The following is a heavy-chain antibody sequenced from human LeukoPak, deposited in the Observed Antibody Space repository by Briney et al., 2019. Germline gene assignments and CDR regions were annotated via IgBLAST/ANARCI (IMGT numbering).Heavy chain of an antibody. V-gene: IGHV4-4*09. Sequence: SETLSLTCTVSGGSISSYYWSWIRQPPGKRLEWIGYIYTSGSTNYNPSLKSRVTISVDTSKNQFSLKLSSVTAADTAVYYCARHVAGYSYGPDAFDIWGQGTMVTVSS. J-gene: IGHJ3*02. CDR1: GGSISSYY. D-gene: IGHD5-18*01. CDR2: IYTSGST. CDR3: ARHVAGYSYGPDAFDI.